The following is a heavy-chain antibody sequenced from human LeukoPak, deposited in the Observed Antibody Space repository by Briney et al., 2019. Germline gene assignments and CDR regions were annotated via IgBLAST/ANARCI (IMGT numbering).Heavy chain of an antibody. CDR2: IDRDGSRI. CDR1: GSTFSSYW. CDR3: AREEVTGTIRREEDY. V-gene: IGHV3-74*01. J-gene: IGHJ4*02. D-gene: IGHD1-20*01. Sequence: GSLRLSCAVSGSTFSSYWMHWVRQAPGKGLVWVSRIDRDGSRINYADSVKGRFTISRDNGKNALFLQMNSLRAEDTAVYYCAREEVTGTIRREEDYWGQGTLVTVSS.